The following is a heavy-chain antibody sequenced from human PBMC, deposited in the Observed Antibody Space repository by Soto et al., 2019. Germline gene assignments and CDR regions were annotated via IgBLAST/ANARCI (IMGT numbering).Heavy chain of an antibody. V-gene: IGHV1-69*01. CDR1: GGTFSSYA. Sequence: QVQLVQSGAEVKKPGSSVKVSCKASGGTFSSYAISWVRQAPGQGLEWMGGIIPIFGTANYAQKFQGRVTITADESTSTAYMELSSLRSEDTAVYYCARDWGYYDSSVSPSNWFDTWGQGTLVTVSS. J-gene: IGHJ5*02. D-gene: IGHD3-22*01. CDR2: IIPIFGTA. CDR3: ARDWGYYDSSVSPSNWFDT.